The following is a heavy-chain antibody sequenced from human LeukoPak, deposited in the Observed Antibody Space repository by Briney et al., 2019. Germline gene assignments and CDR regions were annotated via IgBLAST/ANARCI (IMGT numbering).Heavy chain of an antibody. Sequence: PGGSLRLSCAASGFTFSNYGMSWVRQAPGKGLEWVSAISGSGGSTYYADYVKGRFTISRDNSKNTLYLQMNSLRAEDTAVYYCAKGDTVDPYYYYMDDWGKGTTVTVSS. V-gene: IGHV3-23*01. J-gene: IGHJ6*03. CDR2: ISGSGGST. CDR3: AKGDTVDPYYYYMDD. CDR1: GFTFSNYG. D-gene: IGHD4-23*01.